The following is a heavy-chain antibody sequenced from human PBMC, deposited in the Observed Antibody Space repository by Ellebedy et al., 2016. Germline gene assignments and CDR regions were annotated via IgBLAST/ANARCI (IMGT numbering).Heavy chain of an antibody. CDR3: AGIRGIAAAGLGY. D-gene: IGHD6-13*01. CDR1: GYTFTSYD. J-gene: IGHJ4*02. Sequence: ASVKVSXXASGYTFTSYDINWVRQATGQGLEWMGWMNPNSGNTGYAQKFQGRVTMTRNTSISTAYMELSSLRSEDTAVYYCAGIRGIAAAGLGYWGQGTLVTVSS. V-gene: IGHV1-8*01. CDR2: MNPNSGNT.